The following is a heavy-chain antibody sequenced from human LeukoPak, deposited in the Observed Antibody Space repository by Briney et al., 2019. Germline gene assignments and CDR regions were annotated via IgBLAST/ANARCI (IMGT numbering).Heavy chain of an antibody. CDR2: IYHSGST. J-gene: IGHJ4*02. V-gene: IGHV4-38-2*02. CDR1: GYSISSGYY. D-gene: IGHD1-26*01. Sequence: SETLSLTCTVSGYSISSGYYWGWIRQPPGKGLEWIGSIYHSGSTYYNPSLKSRVTISVDTSKNRFSLKLSSVTAADTAVYYCARDGGSRSNIVGATGFDYWGQGTLVTVSS. CDR3: ARDGGSRSNIVGATGFDY.